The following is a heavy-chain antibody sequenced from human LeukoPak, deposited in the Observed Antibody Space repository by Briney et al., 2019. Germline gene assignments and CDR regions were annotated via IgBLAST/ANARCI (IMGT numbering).Heavy chain of an antibody. CDR1: GGSISSGGYY. J-gene: IGHJ4*02. V-gene: IGHV4-61*08. D-gene: IGHD6-19*01. Sequence: SETLSLTCTVSGGSISSGGYYLSWIRQHPGKGLEWIGYIYYSGSTNYNPSLKSRVTISVDTSKNQFSLKLGSVTAADTAVYFCWRHRPAVPGFDHWGQGTLVTVSP. CDR2: IYYSGST. CDR3: WRHRPAVPGFDH.